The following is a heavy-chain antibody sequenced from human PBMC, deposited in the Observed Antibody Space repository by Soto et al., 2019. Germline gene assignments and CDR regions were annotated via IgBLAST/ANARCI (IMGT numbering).Heavy chain of an antibody. CDR2: IGSGGSTI. CDR1: GFTFSSYE. D-gene: IGHD1-26*01. V-gene: IGHV3-48*03. Sequence: GGSLRLSCAASGFTFSSYEMNWVRQAPGKGLYWVSYIGSGGSTIYYADSVKGRFTISRDNAKNSLYLQMNSLRAEDTAVYYCARDRGNYYDSWGQGTLVTVSS. CDR3: ARDRGNYYDS. J-gene: IGHJ4*02.